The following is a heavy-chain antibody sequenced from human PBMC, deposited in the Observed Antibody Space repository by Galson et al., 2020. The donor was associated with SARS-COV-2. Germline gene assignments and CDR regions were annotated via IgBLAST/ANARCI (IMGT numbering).Heavy chain of an antibody. CDR3: ARHLTGTDDWYFDL. J-gene: IGHJ2*01. Sequence: KIGESLKISCQGSGYRFADYWIGWVRQMPGKGLEWMGIIYPGDSDTRYTPSFQGRVTISADTSITTAYLQSTSLRASDTAIYYCARHLTGTDDWYFDLWGRGTLVTVSS. CDR1: GYRFADYW. D-gene: IGHD1-1*01. CDR2: IYPGDSDT. V-gene: IGHV5-51*01.